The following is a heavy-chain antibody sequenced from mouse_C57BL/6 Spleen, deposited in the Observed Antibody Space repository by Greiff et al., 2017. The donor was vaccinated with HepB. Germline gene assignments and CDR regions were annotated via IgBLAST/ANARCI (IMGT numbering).Heavy chain of an antibody. CDR3: AREGEGRVAWFAY. CDR1: GYTFTDYY. D-gene: IGHD1-1*02. J-gene: IGHJ3*01. Sequence: VQLQQSGPELVKPGASVKISCKASGYTFTDYYINWVKQRPGQGLEWIGWIFPGSGSTYYNEKFKGKATLTVDKSSSTAYMLLSSLTSEDSAVYFCAREGEGRVAWFAYWGQGTLVTVSA. V-gene: IGHV1-75*01. CDR2: IFPGSGST.